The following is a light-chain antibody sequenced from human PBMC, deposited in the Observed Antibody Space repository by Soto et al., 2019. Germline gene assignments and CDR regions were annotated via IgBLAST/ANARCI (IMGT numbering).Light chain of an antibody. CDR2: DAS. V-gene: IGKV3-20*01. J-gene: IGKJ1*01. Sequence: EIVLTHSPGTLSLSPGERATLSCRASQSVNNNYLAWYQQKPGQAPRLVIYDASSRATGIPDRFSASGSGTDFTLTINRLEPEDSAVYYCQQYSAPPLTFVQGTKVEVK. CDR1: QSVNNNY. CDR3: QQYSAPPLT.